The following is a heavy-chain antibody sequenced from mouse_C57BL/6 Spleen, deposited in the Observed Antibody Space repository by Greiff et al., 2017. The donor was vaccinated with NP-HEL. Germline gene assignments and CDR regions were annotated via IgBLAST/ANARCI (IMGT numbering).Heavy chain of an antibody. CDR2: ISNGGGST. V-gene: IGHV5-12*01. CDR3: ARHGDPNY. Sequence: EVKLMESGGGLVQPGGSLKLSCAASGFTFSDYYMYWVRQTPEKRLEWVAYISNGGGSTYYPDTVKGRFTISRDNAKNTLYLQMSRLKSEDTAMYYCARHGDPNYWGQGTLVTVSA. CDR1: GFTFSDYY. J-gene: IGHJ3*01. D-gene: IGHD3-3*01.